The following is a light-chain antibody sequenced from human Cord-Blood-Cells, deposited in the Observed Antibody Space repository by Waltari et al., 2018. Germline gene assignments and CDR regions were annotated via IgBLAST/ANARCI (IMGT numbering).Light chain of an antibody. CDR2: EGS. Sequence: QSALPQPASVSGSPGQSITISCTGTSSDVGSYNLVSWYQQHPGKAPKLIIYEGSKLPSGVSNRFSGSKSGNTASLTISGLQDEDEAEYYCCSYAGSSTYVFGTGTKVTVL. J-gene: IGLJ1*01. CDR1: SSDVGSYNL. V-gene: IGLV2-23*01. CDR3: CSYAGSSTYV.